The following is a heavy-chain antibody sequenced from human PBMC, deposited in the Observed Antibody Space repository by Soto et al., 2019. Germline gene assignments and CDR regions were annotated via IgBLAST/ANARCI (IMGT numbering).Heavy chain of an antibody. J-gene: IGHJ5*02. Sequence: QVQLQQWGAGLLKPSETLSLTCAVYGGSFSGYYWSWIRQPPGKGLEWIGEINHSGSTNYNPSLKRRVTISVDTSKNQFSLKLSSVTAADTAVYYCARGRGIPETWFDPWGQGTLVTVSS. CDR1: GGSFSGYY. V-gene: IGHV4-34*01. CDR3: ARGRGIPETWFDP. D-gene: IGHD6-13*01. CDR2: INHSGST.